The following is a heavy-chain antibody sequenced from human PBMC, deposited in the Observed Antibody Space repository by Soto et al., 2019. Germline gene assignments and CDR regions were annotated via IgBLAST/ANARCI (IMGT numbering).Heavy chain of an antibody. V-gene: IGHV1-2*02. D-gene: IGHD3-3*01. CDR1: GYTLTGYY. CDR3: ARKAPRARHYDFWSGPSYGMDV. Sequence: ASVKVSCKASGYTLTGYYMHWVRQAPGQGLEWVGWINPNSGGTNYAQKFQGRVTMTRDTSISTAYMELSRLRSDDTAVCYCARKAPRARHYDFWSGPSYGMDVWGQGTTVTVPS. CDR2: INPNSGGT. J-gene: IGHJ6*02.